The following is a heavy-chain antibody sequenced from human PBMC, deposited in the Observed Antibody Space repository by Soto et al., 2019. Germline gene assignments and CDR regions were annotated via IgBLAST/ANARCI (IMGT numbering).Heavy chain of an antibody. Sequence: EVQLLESGGRLVQPGGSLRLSCAASGFTFSSYAMNWVRQAPGKGLEWVSAISGSGRSTDYADTVEGGFTISRDNSKNILYLQMSSLRAEDTAVYYCAKAGGIAVPGSHLDYWGQGTLVTVSS. V-gene: IGHV3-23*01. CDR1: GFTFSSYA. CDR3: AKAGGIAVPGSHLDY. J-gene: IGHJ4*02. D-gene: IGHD6-19*01. CDR2: ISGSGRST.